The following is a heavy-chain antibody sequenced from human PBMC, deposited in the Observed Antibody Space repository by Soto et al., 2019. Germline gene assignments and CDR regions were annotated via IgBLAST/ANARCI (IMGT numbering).Heavy chain of an antibody. CDR3: ARAQYSSSWYPFDY. CDR1: GFIFSNYG. Sequence: QVQLVESGGGVVQPGRSLRLSCAASGFIFSNYGMHWVRQAPGKGLEWVAVIWYDGSNKYYAESLKGRFTISRDNSKNTLYLQMNSLRAEDTAVYYCARAQYSSSWYPFDYWGQGTLVTVSS. V-gene: IGHV3-33*01. J-gene: IGHJ4*02. D-gene: IGHD6-13*01. CDR2: IWYDGSNK.